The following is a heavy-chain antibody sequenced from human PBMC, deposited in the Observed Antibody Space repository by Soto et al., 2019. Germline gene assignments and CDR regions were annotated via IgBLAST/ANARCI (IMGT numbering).Heavy chain of an antibody. D-gene: IGHD4-17*01. CDR1: GFTFSNFG. CDR2: IWYDGSNE. CDR3: ARLNTGWYFDL. J-gene: IGHJ2*01. Sequence: QMQLVESGGGVVQPGRSLRLSCAASGFTFSNFGMHWVRQAPGKGLEWVAVIWYDGSNEYYPDSVKGRFTISRDNSKNTLYLQMNSLRAEDTAVYYCARLNTGWYFDLWGRGTLVTVSS. V-gene: IGHV3-33*01.